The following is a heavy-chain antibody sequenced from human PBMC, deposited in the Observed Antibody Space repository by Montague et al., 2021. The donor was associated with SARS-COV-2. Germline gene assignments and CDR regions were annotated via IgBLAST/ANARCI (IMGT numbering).Heavy chain of an antibody. CDR3: ARVFATVGAMDRNDY. J-gene: IGHJ4*02. CDR2: ISSSGSTI. Sequence: SLRLSCAASGFSFSSYEMNWVRQAPGKGLEWVSYISSSGSTIYYADSVKGRFTTSRDNAKNSLYLQMNSLRAEDTAVYYCARVFATVGAMDRNDYWGQGTLVTVSS. D-gene: IGHD1-26*01. V-gene: IGHV3-48*03. CDR1: GFSFSSYE.